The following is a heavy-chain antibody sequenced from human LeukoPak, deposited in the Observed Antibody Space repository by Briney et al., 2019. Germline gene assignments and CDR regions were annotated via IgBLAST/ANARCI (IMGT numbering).Heavy chain of an antibody. CDR1: GFTFSSHA. J-gene: IGHJ4*02. Sequence: GGSLRLSCVGSGFTFSSHAMSWVRQAPEKGLEWVSGIYESGQTTHYADSVKGRFSISRDNSKNSLYLQMDSLRGEDTAIYYCAKGPSGSYSDFWGQGTLVTVSS. CDR3: AKGPSGSYSDF. V-gene: IGHV3-23*01. D-gene: IGHD1-26*01. CDR2: IYESGQTT.